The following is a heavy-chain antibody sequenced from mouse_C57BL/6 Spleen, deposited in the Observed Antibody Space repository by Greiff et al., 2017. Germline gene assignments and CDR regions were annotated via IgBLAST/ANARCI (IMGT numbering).Heavy chain of an antibody. V-gene: IGHV3-6*01. Sequence: EVQLQESGPGLVKPSQSLSLTCSVTGYSITSGYYWNWIRQIPGNKLEWMGYISYDGSNNYNPSLKNRISITRDTSKNQFFLKLNSVTTEDTATYYCASPYYGSSYAMDYWGQGTSVTVSS. J-gene: IGHJ4*01. CDR2: ISYDGSN. CDR1: GYSITSGYY. CDR3: ASPYYGSSYAMDY. D-gene: IGHD1-1*01.